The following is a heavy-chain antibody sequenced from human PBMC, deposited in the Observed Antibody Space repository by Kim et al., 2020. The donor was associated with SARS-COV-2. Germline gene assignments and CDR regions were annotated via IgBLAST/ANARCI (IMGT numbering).Heavy chain of an antibody. Sequence: GGSLRLSCAASGFTFGSYAMHWVRQVPGKGLEWLSRIKGNGDYIAYADSVQGRFTISRDNAKNSLFLQMNSLRPEDTAFYYCAKDMGGGFEAWDYWGPGTLVTVSS. CDR1: GFTFGSYA. CDR3: AKDMGGGFEAWDY. V-gene: IGHV3-9*01. J-gene: IGHJ4*02. CDR2: IKGNGDYI. D-gene: IGHD3-16*01.